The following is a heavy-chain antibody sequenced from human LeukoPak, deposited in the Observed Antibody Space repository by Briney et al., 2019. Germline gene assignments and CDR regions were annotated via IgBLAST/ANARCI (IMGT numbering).Heavy chain of an antibody. Sequence: PGRSLRLSCAASGSTFDDYAMHWVRQAPGKGLEWVSGISWNSGSIGYADSVKGRFTISRDNAKNSLYLQMNSLRAEDTALYYCAKFSDYWGQGTLVTVSS. CDR2: ISWNSGSI. CDR1: GSTFDDYA. V-gene: IGHV3-9*01. J-gene: IGHJ4*02. CDR3: AKFSDY.